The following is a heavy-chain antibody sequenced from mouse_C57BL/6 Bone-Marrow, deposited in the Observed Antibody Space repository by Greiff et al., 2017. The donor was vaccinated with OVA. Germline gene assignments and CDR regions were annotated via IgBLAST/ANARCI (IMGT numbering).Heavy chain of an antibody. Sequence: VQLQQPGAELARPGASVKLSCKASGYTFTSYGISWVKQRTGQGLEWIGEIYPRSGNTYYNEKFKGKATLTADKSSSTAYMELRSLTSEDSAVYFCARRGELRFAYWGQGTLVTVSA. CDR3: ARRGELRFAY. V-gene: IGHV1-81*01. D-gene: IGHD2-1*01. CDR2: IYPRSGNT. J-gene: IGHJ3*01. CDR1: GYTFTSYG.